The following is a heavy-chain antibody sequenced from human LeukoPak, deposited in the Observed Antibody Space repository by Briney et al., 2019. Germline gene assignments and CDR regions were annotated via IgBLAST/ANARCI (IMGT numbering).Heavy chain of an antibody. CDR1: GFTFSSYS. D-gene: IGHD1-1*01. Sequence: SGGSLRLSCAASGFTFSSYSMNWVRQAPGKGLEWVSSISSSSSYIYYADSVKGRFTISRDNAKNTLYLQMNSLRAEDTAVYYCTRESPGTTGFDYWGQGTLVTVSS. J-gene: IGHJ4*02. CDR2: ISSSSSYI. CDR3: TRESPGTTGFDY. V-gene: IGHV3-21*01.